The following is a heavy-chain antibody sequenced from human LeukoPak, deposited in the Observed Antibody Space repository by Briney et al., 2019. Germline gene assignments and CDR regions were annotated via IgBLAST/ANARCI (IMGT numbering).Heavy chain of an antibody. CDR2: ISSSGSTI. CDR3: ARVRTIFGVVIPEFDY. D-gene: IGHD3-3*01. V-gene: IGHV3-11*04. Sequence: GGSLRLSCAASGFTFSDYYMSWIRQAPGKGQEWVSYISSSGSTIYYADSVKGRFTISRDNAKNSLYLQMNCLRAEDTAVYYCARVRTIFGVVIPEFDYWGQGTLVTVSS. CDR1: GFTFSDYY. J-gene: IGHJ4*02.